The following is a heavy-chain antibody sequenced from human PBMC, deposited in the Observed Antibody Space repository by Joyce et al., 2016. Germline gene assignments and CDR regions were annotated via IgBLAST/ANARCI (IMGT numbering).Heavy chain of an antibody. Sequence: QVLLVQSGATVKRPGSSLKVSCKSSGGAFSNFTVNWVRQAPGQRLEWMGGIIPFFGAAKYAEHFQGRVTLTAYLSTRTAFMELSSLTSADTAVYYCARGGTSSDHFFFYTLDIWGPGTTVIVSS. D-gene: IGHD1-14*01. V-gene: IGHV1-69*12. J-gene: IGHJ6*02. CDR2: IIPFFGAA. CDR1: GGAFSNFT. CDR3: ARGGTSSDHFFFYTLDI.